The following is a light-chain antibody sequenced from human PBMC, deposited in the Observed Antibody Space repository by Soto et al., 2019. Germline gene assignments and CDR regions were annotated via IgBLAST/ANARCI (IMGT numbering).Light chain of an antibody. CDR3: SSYTSSSLYV. J-gene: IGLJ1*01. CDR2: DVS. V-gene: IGLV2-14*01. CDR1: SSDVGGYHF. Sequence: QSALAQPASVSGSPGQSIAISCTGTSSDVGGYHFVSWYQQHPGKAPKVMLYDVSTRPSGVSARFSGSKSGNTASLTISGLQAEDEADYYCSSYTSSSLYVFGTGTKVTFL.